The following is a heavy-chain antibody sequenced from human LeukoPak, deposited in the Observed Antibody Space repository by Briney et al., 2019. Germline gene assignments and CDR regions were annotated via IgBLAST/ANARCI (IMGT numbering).Heavy chain of an antibody. D-gene: IGHD1-26*01. Sequence: ASVKVSCKASGYTFTSHALNWVRQALGQGLEWMGWINTNTGNPTYAQGFTGRFVFSLDTSVSTAYLQISSLKTEDTAVYYCARSTGSSYFDSWGQGTLVTVSS. CDR2: INTNTGNP. J-gene: IGHJ4*02. V-gene: IGHV7-4-1*02. CDR3: ARSTGSSYFDS. CDR1: GYTFTSHA.